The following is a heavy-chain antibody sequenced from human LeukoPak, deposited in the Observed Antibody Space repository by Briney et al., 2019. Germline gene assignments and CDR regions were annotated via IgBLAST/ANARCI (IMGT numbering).Heavy chain of an antibody. CDR3: AELGITMIGGV. Sequence: GGSLRLSCAASGFTFSSYAMSWVRQAPGKGLEWVSSISSSSSFIYYADSVKGRFTISRDNAKNSLYLQMNSLRAEDTAVYYCAELGITMIGGVWGKGTTVTISS. V-gene: IGHV3-21*01. D-gene: IGHD3-10*02. J-gene: IGHJ6*04. CDR2: ISSSSSFI. CDR1: GFTFSSYA.